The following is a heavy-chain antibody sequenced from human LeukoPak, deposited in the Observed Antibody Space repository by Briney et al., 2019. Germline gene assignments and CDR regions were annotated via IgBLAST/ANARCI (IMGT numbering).Heavy chain of an antibody. V-gene: IGHV3-23*01. CDR3: AKDPSGSYQLFFDY. J-gene: IGHJ4*02. CDR1: GFTFSSYA. CDR2: ISWSGGST. D-gene: IGHD1-26*01. Sequence: GGSLRLSCAASGFTFSSYAMIWARQAPGKGLEWVSAISWSGGSTYYADSVRGRFTISRDNSKITLYLQMNSLRAKDTVVYYWAKDPSGSYQLFFDYWGQGTLVTVSS.